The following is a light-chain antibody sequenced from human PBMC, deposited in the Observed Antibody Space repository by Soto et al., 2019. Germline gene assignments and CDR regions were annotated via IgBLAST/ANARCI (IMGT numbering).Light chain of an antibody. J-gene: IGKJ2*01. CDR3: QQSDTTPYT. Sequence: DIQMTQSPSSLSASVGDRVTITCRASQSITSYLNWYQQKPGKAPKLLIYAASSLQSGVPSRFSGSGSGTDFTLTISSLQAEDFATYYCQQSDTTPYTFGQGTKLEIK. CDR2: AAS. CDR1: QSITSY. V-gene: IGKV1-39*01.